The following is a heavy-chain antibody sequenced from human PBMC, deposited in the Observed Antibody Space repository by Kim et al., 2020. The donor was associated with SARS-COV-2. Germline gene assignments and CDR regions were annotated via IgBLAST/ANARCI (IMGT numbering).Heavy chain of an antibody. CDR2: GRT. Sequence: GRTTYAQNFQGGVTMTRDTSTSTVYMELSSLRSEDTAVYYCARGGRYFDYWGQGTLVTVSS. J-gene: IGHJ4*02. V-gene: IGHV1-46*01. CDR3: ARGGRYFDY.